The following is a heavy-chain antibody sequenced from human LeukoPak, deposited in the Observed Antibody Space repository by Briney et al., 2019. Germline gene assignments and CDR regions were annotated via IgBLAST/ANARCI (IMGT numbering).Heavy chain of an antibody. V-gene: IGHV3-48*03. J-gene: IGHJ6*04. D-gene: IGHD2-2*01. Sequence: GGSLRLSCAASGFTLSSYEMNWVRQAPGKGLEWVSYISSSGSTIYYADSVKGRFTISRDNAKNSLYLQMYSLRAEDTAVYYCARSDIVVVPAAIGADYYYGMDVWGKGTTVTVSS. CDR3: ARSDIVVVPAAIGADYYYGMDV. CDR1: GFTLSSYE. CDR2: ISSSGSTI.